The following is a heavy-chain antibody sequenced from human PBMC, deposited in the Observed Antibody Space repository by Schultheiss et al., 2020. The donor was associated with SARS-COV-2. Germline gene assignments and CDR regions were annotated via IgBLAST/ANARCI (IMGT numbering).Heavy chain of an antibody. J-gene: IGHJ6*02. D-gene: IGHD4-11*01. CDR3: ARDHDKDYSNYARSDYYYYGMDV. CDR1: GGTFSSYA. Sequence: SVKVSCKASGGTFSSYAISWVRQAPGQGLEWMGRIIPIFGIANYAQKFQGRVTITADKSTSTAYMELSSLRSEDTAVYYCARDHDKDYSNYARSDYYYYGMDVWGQGTTVTVSS. CDR2: IIPIFGIA. V-gene: IGHV1-69*04.